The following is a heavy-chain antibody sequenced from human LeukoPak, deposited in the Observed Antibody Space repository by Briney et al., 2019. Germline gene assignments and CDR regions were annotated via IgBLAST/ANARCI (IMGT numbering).Heavy chain of an antibody. Sequence: NPSETLSLTCTVSGGSVSSGSYYWSWIRQPPGKGLEYIGYIDHGGTTKYSPSLKSRITMSLDTSKSQFSLKLSSVTAADTAVYYCARLDYGSGSYPTHWGQGTLVTVSS. D-gene: IGHD3-10*01. CDR3: ARLDYGSGSYPTH. J-gene: IGHJ4*02. CDR2: IDHGGTT. CDR1: GGSVSSGSYY. V-gene: IGHV4-61*01.